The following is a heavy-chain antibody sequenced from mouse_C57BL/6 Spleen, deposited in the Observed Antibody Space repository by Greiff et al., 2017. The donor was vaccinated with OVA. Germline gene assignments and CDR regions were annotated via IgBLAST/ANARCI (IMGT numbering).Heavy chain of an antibody. CDR2: IDPSDSYT. D-gene: IGHD2-1*01. CDR1: GYTFTSYW. V-gene: IGHV1-50*01. CDR3: ARREYGNHFAY. Sequence: VQLQQPGAELVKPGASVKLSCKASGYTFTSYWMQWVKQRPGQGLEWIGEIDPSDSYTNYNQKFKGKATLTVDTSSSTAYMQLSSLTSEDSAVYYCARREYGNHFAYWGQGTLVTVSA. J-gene: IGHJ3*01.